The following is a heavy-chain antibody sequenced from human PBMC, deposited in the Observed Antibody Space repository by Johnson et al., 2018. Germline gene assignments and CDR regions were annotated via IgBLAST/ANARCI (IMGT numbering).Heavy chain of an antibody. D-gene: IGHD3-22*01. V-gene: IGHV3-73*01. J-gene: IGHJ4*02. CDR2: IRTKTNNYAT. Sequence: VQLVEYGGGLVQXGGSLKLSCAASGFTFSGSVIHWVRQAPGKGLEWIAHIRTKTNNYATAYAASVEGRFAVSRDDSKRMADLRLNNLRIEDTAVYYFTRPPGYYDSDIYSDSWGQGILVTVSS. CDR3: TRPPGYYDSDIYSDS. CDR1: GFTFSGSV.